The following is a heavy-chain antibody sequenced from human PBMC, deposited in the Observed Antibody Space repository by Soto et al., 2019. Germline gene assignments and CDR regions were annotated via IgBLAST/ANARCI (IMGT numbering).Heavy chain of an antibody. CDR1: GYTFTSYG. CDR2: ISAYNGNT. J-gene: IGHJ6*02. V-gene: IGHV1-18*01. Sequence: ASGKVSCKGSGYTFTSYGISWVRQAPGPGLEWMGWISAYNGNTNYAQKLQGRVTMTTDTSTSTAYMELRSLRSDDTAVYYCARVGYSGYDYVYYYGMDVWGQGTTVTVSS. CDR3: ARVGYSGYDYVYYYGMDV. D-gene: IGHD5-12*01.